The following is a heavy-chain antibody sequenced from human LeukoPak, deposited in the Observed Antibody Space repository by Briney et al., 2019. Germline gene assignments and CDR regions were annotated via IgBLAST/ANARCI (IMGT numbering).Heavy chain of an antibody. J-gene: IGHJ4*02. CDR2: IYSGGST. D-gene: IGHD5-12*01. CDR3: AKVYGSGYDWGGFDY. V-gene: IGHV3-53*01. Sequence: GGSLRLSCAASGFTVSSNYMSWVRQAPGKGLEWVSVIYSGGSTYYADSVKGRFTISRDNSKNTLYLQMNSLRAEDTAVYYCAKVYGSGYDWGGFDYWGQGTLVTVSS. CDR1: GFTVSSNY.